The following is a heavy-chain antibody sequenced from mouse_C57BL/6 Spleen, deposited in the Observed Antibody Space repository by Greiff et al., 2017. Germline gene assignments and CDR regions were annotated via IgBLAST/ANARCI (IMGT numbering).Heavy chain of an antibody. CDR1: GYSITSGYY. CDR2: ISYDGSN. Sequence: ESGPGLVKPSQSLSLTCSVTGYSITSGYYWNWIRQFPGNKLEWMGYISYDGSNNYNPSLKNRISITRDTSKNQFFLKLNSVTTEDTATYYCARSPLYDYYAMDYWGQGTSVTVSS. D-gene: IGHD2-3*01. CDR3: ARSPLYDYYAMDY. V-gene: IGHV3-6*01. J-gene: IGHJ4*01.